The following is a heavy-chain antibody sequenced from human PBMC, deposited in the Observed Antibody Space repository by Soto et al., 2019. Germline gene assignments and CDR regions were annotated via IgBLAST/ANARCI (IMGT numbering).Heavy chain of an antibody. CDR2: IIPIFGTA. Sequence: QVQLVQSGAEVKKPGSSVKVSCKASGGTFTSYSINWVRQAPGQGLESMGEIIPIFGTANYAQKFQGRVTSTADESTSTGLMELSSLISEDTTVYFCLIDSGRHSGGIDFWGQGTGVSVSS. J-gene: IGHJ4*02. D-gene: IGHD1-26*01. V-gene: IGHV1-69*01. CDR1: GGTFTSYS. CDR3: LIDSGRHSGGIDF.